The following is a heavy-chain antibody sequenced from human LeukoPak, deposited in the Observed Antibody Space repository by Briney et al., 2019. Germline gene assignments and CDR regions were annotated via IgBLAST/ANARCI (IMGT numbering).Heavy chain of an antibody. CDR3: ARESETSGWYDY. Sequence: GGPVTLSCGLPGFILYKYAILGVRPAPGKAVEWVHLISGYGRSTFYAYSVRGRFTITRDNTRKSLPLQMSRRRSEDPALYYCARESETSGWYDYWGQGTLVTVSP. V-gene: IGHV3-43*02. D-gene: IGHD6-19*01. J-gene: IGHJ4*02. CDR2: ISGYGRST. CDR1: GFILYKYA.